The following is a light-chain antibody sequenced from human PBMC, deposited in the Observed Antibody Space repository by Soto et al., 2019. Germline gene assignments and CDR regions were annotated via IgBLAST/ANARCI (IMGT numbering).Light chain of an antibody. V-gene: IGKV1-33*01. J-gene: IGKJ1*01. CDR1: HDIKKY. CDR3: QQYCCSGA. Sequence: NEMSQDPTSLSSSVGGIVTITCQASHDIKKYLNWYQQKAHKVPKLLIHDASTLATGVPSRFTGSGSGTVFTLTICSLQPEAFAVYSCQQYCCSGAFGHGAK. CDR2: DAS.